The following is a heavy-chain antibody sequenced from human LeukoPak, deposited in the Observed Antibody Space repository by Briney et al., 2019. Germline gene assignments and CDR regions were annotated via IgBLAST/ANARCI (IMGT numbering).Heavy chain of an antibody. D-gene: IGHD3-22*01. CDR3: GRDRQYYYDSSGYYAFAFDI. V-gene: IGHV1-46*01. CDR2: INPIGGRT. J-gene: IGHJ3*02. CDR1: GYTFTIYY. Sequence: ASVTVSCKESGYTFTIYYMHWVRQAPGQGREWMGIINPIGGRTSYEQKFQDRVPMTRDTATSTVYMELSSLRSADTAVYYCGRDRQYYYDSSGYYAFAFDIWGQGKMVTVSS.